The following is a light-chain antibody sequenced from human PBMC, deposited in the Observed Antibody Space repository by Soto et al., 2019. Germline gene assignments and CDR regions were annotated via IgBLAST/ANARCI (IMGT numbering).Light chain of an antibody. CDR1: QSISSW. CDR2: DAS. Sequence: DIQMTQSLSTLSASVGDRVTITCRASQSISSWLAWYQQKPGKAPKLLIYDASSLESGVPSRFSGSGSGTEFTLTISSLQHDDFATYYCQQYNSYLWTFGGGTKV. V-gene: IGKV1-5*01. J-gene: IGKJ4*01. CDR3: QQYNSYLWT.